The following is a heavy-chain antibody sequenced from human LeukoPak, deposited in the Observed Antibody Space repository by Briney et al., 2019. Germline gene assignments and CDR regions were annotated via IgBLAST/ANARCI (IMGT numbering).Heavy chain of an antibody. Sequence: PSETLSLTCTVSGGSISSGSYYWSWIRQPAGKGLEWIGRIYTSGSTNYNPSLKSRVTISVDTSKNQFSLKLSSVTAADTAVYYCAGGGRYYDSSGYAFDIWGQGTMVTVSS. CDR1: GGSISSGSYY. V-gene: IGHV4-61*02. J-gene: IGHJ3*02. D-gene: IGHD3-22*01. CDR3: AGGGRYYDSSGYAFDI. CDR2: IYTSGST.